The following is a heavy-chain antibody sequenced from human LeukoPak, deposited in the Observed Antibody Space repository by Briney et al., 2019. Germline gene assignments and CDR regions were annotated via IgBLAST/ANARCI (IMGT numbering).Heavy chain of an antibody. CDR3: ARDSSGSDFDY. Sequence: GGSLRLSCTASGFTFSSYWMHWVRQAPGKGLVWVSRINSDGISTRYADSVKGRFTIARDNAKNTLYLQMNSLRAEDSAVYYCARDSSGSDFDYWGQGTLVTVSS. CDR1: GFTFSSYW. V-gene: IGHV3-74*01. J-gene: IGHJ4*02. CDR2: INSDGIST. D-gene: IGHD6-19*01.